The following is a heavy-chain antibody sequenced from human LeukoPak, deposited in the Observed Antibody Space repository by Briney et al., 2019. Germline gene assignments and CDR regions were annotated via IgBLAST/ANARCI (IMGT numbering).Heavy chain of an antibody. Sequence: GGSLTLSCGAAGFTFSSYDMTWVRQAPGKGLEWVSGIYGRGGTTYYADSVKGRLIGSRDNSKNSLSLQMNSLRAEDTAVYYCARVVGRNWYLDLWGRGTQVTVSS. CDR1: GFTFSSYD. V-gene: IGHV3-23*01. CDR3: ARVVGRNWYLDL. CDR2: IYGRGGTT. D-gene: IGHD1-14*01. J-gene: IGHJ2*01.